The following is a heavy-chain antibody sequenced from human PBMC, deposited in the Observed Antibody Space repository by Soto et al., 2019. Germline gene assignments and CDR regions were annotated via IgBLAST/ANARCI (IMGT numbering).Heavy chain of an antibody. CDR1: GFTFSSYS. CDR2: ISSSSSTI. J-gene: IGHJ5*02. V-gene: IGHV3-48*02. CDR3: ARDDYYDSSGYYSEWFDP. D-gene: IGHD3-22*01. Sequence: PGGSLRLSCAASGFTFSSYSMNWVRQAPGKGLEWVSYISSSSSTIYYADSVKGRFTISRDNAKNSLYLQMNSLRDEDTAVYYCARDDYYDSSGYYSEWFDPWGQGTLVTVSS.